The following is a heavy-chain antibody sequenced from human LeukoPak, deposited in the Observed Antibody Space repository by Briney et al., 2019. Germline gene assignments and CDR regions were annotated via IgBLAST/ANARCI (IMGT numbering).Heavy chain of an antibody. D-gene: IGHD3-3*01. V-gene: IGHV1-69*06. CDR2: IIPIFGTA. CDR3: AKIRRPIFGVVEYYFDY. Sequence: SVKVSCKASGGTFSSYAISWVRQAPGQGLEWMGGIIPIFGTANYAQKFQGRVTITADKSTSTAYMELSSLRSEDTAVYYCAKIRRPIFGVVEYYFDYWGQGTLVTVSS. CDR1: GGTFSSYA. J-gene: IGHJ4*02.